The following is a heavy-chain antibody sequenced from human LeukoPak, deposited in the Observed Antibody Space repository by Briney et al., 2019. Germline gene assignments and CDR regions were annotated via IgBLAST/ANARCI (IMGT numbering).Heavy chain of an antibody. CDR3: ARGADYERSKFDY. Sequence: SVKVSCKASGGTFSSYAISWVRQAPGQGLEWMGRIIPILGIANYAQKFQGRVTITADKSTSTAYMELSGLRSEDTAVYYCARGADYERSKFDYWGQGTLVTVSS. J-gene: IGHJ4*02. CDR2: IIPILGIA. V-gene: IGHV1-69*04. CDR1: GGTFSSYA. D-gene: IGHD3-16*01.